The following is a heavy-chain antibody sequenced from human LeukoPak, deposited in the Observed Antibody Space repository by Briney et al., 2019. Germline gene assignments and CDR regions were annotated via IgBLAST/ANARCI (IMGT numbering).Heavy chain of an antibody. J-gene: IGHJ4*02. V-gene: IGHV4-59*01. CDR2: IHSSGST. Sequence: SETLSLTCTVSGDSMRSYFWSWIRQSPGKGLEWIAYIHSSGSTSYNPSLKSRVTISVDTSRNEFSLKLTSVNAADTAVYYCARDRPGGSSLDYWGQGILVTVSS. D-gene: IGHD6-13*01. CDR3: ARDRPGGSSLDY. CDR1: GDSMRSYF.